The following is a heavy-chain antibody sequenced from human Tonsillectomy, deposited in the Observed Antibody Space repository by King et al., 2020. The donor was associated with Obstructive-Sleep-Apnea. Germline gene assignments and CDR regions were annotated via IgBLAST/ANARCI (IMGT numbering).Heavy chain of an antibody. D-gene: IGHD3-10*01. CDR1: GFIFSDFY. J-gene: IGHJ3*02. Sequence: VQLVESGGGLVKPGGSLRLSCAASGFIFSDFYMSWIRQAPGKGLEWVSDIGFGDNYTNYADSVKGRFTISRDDATNSLYLQMNSLRVEDTAIYYCARDIDSLISILRGATDAFDIWGQGTMVSVSS. CDR3: ARDIDSLISILRGATDAFDI. CDR2: IGFGDNYT. V-gene: IGHV3-11*06.